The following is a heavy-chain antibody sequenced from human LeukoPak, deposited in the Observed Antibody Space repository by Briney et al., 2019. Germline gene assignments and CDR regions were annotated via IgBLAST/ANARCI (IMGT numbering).Heavy chain of an antibody. Sequence: PGGSLRLSCAASGFTFSSYAMHWVRQAPGKGLEWVAVISYDGSNKYYADPVKGRFTISRDNSKNTLYLQMNSLRAEDTAVYYCARDLSYGDSGFDYWGQGTLVTVSS. J-gene: IGHJ4*02. CDR3: ARDLSYGDSGFDY. CDR2: ISYDGSNK. CDR1: GFTFSSYA. D-gene: IGHD4-17*01. V-gene: IGHV3-30-3*01.